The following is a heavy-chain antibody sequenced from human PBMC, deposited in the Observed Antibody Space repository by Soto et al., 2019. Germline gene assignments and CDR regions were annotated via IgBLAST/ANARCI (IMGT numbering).Heavy chain of an antibody. CDR2: ILVDGRT. D-gene: IGHD6-19*01. V-gene: IGHV3-23*01. Sequence: AGGSLRLSCAASGFICSSYDMSWVRQAPGKGLEWVSTILVDGRTFYVDSVKGRFTISRDSSQNTVYLQMNSLRAEDTAVYYCAKDHRSSGWYFPSPWGQGTLVTVSS. J-gene: IGHJ5*02. CDR3: AKDHRSSGWYFPSP. CDR1: GFICSSYD.